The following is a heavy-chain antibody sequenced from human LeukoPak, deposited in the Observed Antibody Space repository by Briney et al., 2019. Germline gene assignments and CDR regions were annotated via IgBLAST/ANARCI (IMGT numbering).Heavy chain of an antibody. CDR3: AKGSIVAANWFDP. CDR2: INPNTGDI. Sequence: ASVKVSCKASGYTFTAYYMHWVRQAPGQGLEWMGRINPNTGDIHYAQKFQGRVTMTRDTSISTAYMELSRLGYDDTAVYYCAKGSIVAANWFDPWGQGTLVTVSS. D-gene: IGHD5-12*01. J-gene: IGHJ5*02. CDR1: GYTFTAYY. V-gene: IGHV1-2*06.